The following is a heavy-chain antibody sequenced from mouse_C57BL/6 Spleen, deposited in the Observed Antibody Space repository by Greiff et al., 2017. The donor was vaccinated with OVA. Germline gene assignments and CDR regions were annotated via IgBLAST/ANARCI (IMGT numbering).Heavy chain of an antibody. CDR2: IYPGDGDT. J-gene: IGHJ4*01. D-gene: IGHD1-1*01. Sequence: VQLQQSGPELVKPGASVKISCKASGYAFSSSWMNWVKQRPGKGLEWIGRIYPGDGDTNYNGKFKGKATLTADKSSSTAYMQLSSLTSEDSAVYFCARQELYYYGSSSMDYWGQGTSVTVSS. V-gene: IGHV1-82*01. CDR3: ARQELYYYGSSSMDY. CDR1: GYAFSSSW.